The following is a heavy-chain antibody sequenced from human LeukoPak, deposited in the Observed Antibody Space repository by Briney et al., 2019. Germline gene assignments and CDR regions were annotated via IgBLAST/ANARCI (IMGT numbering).Heavy chain of an antibody. CDR3: ARAAAAGTFDY. Sequence: GGPLRLSCAASGFTFSSYSMNWARQAPGKGLEWVSSISSSSSYIYYADSVKGRFTISRDNAKNSLYLQMNSLRAEDTAVYYCARAAAAGTFDYWGQGTLVTVSS. J-gene: IGHJ4*02. D-gene: IGHD6-13*01. CDR2: ISSSSSYI. CDR1: GFTFSSYS. V-gene: IGHV3-21*01.